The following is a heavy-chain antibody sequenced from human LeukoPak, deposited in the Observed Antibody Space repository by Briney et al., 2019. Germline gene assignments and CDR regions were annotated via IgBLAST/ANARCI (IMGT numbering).Heavy chain of an antibody. D-gene: IGHD1-26*01. CDR1: GFTFSSYG. Sequence: GSLRLSCAASGFTFSSYGMHWVRQAPGKGLEWVAFIRYDGSNKYYADSVKGRFTISRDNSKNTLYLQMNSLRAEDTAVYYCASSGSYSFAYFQHWGQGTLVTVSS. V-gene: IGHV3-30*02. CDR2: IRYDGSNK. CDR3: ASSGSYSFAYFQH. J-gene: IGHJ1*01.